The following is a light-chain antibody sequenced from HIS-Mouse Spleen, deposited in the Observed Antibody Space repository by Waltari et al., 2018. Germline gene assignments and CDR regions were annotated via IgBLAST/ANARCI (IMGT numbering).Light chain of an antibody. Sequence: SYVLTQPPSVSVAPGQTARITCGGNNIGSKGVHWYQEKPGQAPVLVVYDVSGRPSGIPERFSGSNSGNTATLTISRDEAGDEADYYWQVWDSSSDHRVFGGGTKLTVL. J-gene: IGLJ3*02. CDR2: DVS. CDR1: NIGSKG. V-gene: IGLV3-21*02. CDR3: QVWDSSSDHRV.